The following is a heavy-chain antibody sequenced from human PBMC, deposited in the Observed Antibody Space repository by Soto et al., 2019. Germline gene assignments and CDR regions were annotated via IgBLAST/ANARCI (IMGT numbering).Heavy chain of an antibody. CDR2: INSEGSST. CDR1: GFTFSSYW. D-gene: IGHD2-15*01. J-gene: IGHJ4*02. CDR3: VRTSLGVAAATREDY. Sequence: EVQLVESGGGLVQPGGSLRLSCAASGFTFSSYWMHWVRQAPGKRLVWVSRINSEGSSTSYADSVKGRFTISRDNAKNTLYLQMNSLRAEDTSVYYCVRTSLGVAAATREDYWGQGTLVTVSS. V-gene: IGHV3-74*01.